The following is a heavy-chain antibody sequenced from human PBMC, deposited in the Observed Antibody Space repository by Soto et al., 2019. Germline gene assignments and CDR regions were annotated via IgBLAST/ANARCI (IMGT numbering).Heavy chain of an antibody. Sequence: PSETLSLTCTVSGGSIGSGDHYWSWIRQPPGKGLEWIGYIYYSGSTYYNASLKSRVTISVDTSKNQFSLKLTSVTAADTAVYYCARGVRGPYYFDYCGQGLLVTVSS. CDR2: IYYSGST. CDR1: GGSIGSGDHY. J-gene: IGHJ4*02. D-gene: IGHD1-26*01. V-gene: IGHV4-30-4*08. CDR3: ARGVRGPYYFDY.